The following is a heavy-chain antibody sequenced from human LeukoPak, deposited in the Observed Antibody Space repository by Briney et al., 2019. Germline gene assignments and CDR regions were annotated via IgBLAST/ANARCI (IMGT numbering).Heavy chain of an antibody. J-gene: IGHJ1*01. V-gene: IGHV3-30-3*01. D-gene: IGHD4-17*01. CDR1: GFTFSSYA. CDR2: ISYDGSNK. CDR3: ARDRTVSPAYLQH. Sequence: GGSLRLSCAASGFTFSSYAMHWVRQAPGKGLEWVAVISYDGSNKYYADSVKGRFTISRDNSKNTLYLQMNSLRAEDTAVYYCARDRTVSPAYLQHWGQGTLVTVSS.